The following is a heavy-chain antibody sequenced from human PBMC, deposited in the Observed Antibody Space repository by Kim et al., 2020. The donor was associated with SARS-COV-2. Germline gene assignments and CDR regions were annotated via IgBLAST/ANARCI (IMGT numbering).Heavy chain of an antibody. Sequence: GGSLRLSCVASGFRLTGFGMHWVRQAPGKGLEWVALIWYDGIRKNYADSVKGRFTVSRDNSNNMVYLQMDSLRVEDTAVYYCAKDGPSYSTAVAEGGGYYDYGGQGARVTVSS. CDR2: IWYDGIRK. V-gene: IGHV3-33*06. D-gene: IGHD6-19*01. J-gene: IGHJ4*02. CDR1: GFRLTGFG. CDR3: AKDGPSYSTAVAEGGGYYDY.